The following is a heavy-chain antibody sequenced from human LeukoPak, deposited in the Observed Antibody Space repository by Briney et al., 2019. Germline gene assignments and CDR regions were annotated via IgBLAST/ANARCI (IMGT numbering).Heavy chain of an antibody. CDR1: GGSFSGYY. D-gene: IGHD2-2*01. V-gene: IGHV4-34*01. J-gene: IGHJ3*02. CDR2: INHSGST. Sequence: SETLSLTCAVYGGSFSGYYWSWIRQPPGKGLEWIGEINHSGSTNYNPSLKSRVTISVDTSKNQFSLKLSSVTAADTAVYYCAIPGYSSSTSCYVYAFDIWGQGTMVTVSS. CDR3: AIPGYSSSTSCYVYAFDI.